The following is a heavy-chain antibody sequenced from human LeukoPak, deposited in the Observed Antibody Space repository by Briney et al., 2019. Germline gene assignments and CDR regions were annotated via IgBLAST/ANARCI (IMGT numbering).Heavy chain of an antibody. CDR1: GHPFTRDD. V-gene: IGHV1-3*01. J-gene: IGHJ4*02. CDR3: ARDLVSSRATGPWGY. CDR2: INAGNGNT. Sequence: ASVKVSCKASGHPFTRDDINWVRQAPGQRLEWMGWINAGNGNTKYSQKFQGRVTITRDTSASTAYMELSSLRSEDTAVYYCARDLVSSRATGPWGYWGQGTLVTVSS. D-gene: IGHD6-13*01.